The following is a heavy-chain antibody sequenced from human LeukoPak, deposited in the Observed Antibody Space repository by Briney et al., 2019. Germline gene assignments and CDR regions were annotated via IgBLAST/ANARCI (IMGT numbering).Heavy chain of an antibody. J-gene: IGHJ4*02. CDR3: ARGYPKTPSGVVTGVTFDY. CDR1: GFTFSSYA. V-gene: IGHV3-30-3*01. CDR2: ISYDGSNK. Sequence: GRSLRLSCAASGFTFSSYAMHWVRQAPGKGLEWVAVISYDGSNKYYADSVKGRFTISRDNSKNTLYLQMNSLRAEDTAVYYCARGYPKTPSGVVTGVTFDYWGQGTLVTVSS. D-gene: IGHD2-21*02.